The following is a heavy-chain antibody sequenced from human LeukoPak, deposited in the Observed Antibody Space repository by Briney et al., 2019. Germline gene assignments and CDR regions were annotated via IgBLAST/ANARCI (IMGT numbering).Heavy chain of an antibody. CDR1: GFSFSNYG. CDR2: ISLDGSSK. D-gene: IGHD2-15*01. V-gene: IGHV3-30*18. CDR3: AKQGSCSGGSCYAHHFDS. Sequence: GRSLRLSCAASGFSFSNYGMHWVRQAPGKGLEGVALISLDGSSKYYAGSVKGRFTISRDNSKNTLYLQMNSLRAEDTAVYHCAKQGSCSGGSCYAHHFDSWGQGTLVTVSS. J-gene: IGHJ4*02.